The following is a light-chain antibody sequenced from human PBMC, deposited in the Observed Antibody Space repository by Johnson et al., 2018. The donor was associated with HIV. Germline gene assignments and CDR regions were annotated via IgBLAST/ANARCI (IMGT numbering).Light chain of an antibody. CDR3: GTWDTSLSADSV. CDR1: SSIIGNNY. V-gene: IGLV1-51*02. J-gene: IGLJ1*01. CDR2: ENN. Sequence: QSVLTQPPSVSAAPGQKVTISCSGSSSIIGNNYVSWYQQLPGTAPKLLIYENNKRPSGIPDRFSDSKSGTSATLGITGLQTGDEADYYCGTWDTSLSADSVFGTGTRVTVL.